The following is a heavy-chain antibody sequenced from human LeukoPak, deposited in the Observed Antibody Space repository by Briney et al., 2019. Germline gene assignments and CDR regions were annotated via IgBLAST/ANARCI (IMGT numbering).Heavy chain of an antibody. CDR1: GGSISSYY. CDR3: ARVDSEDYYFDY. V-gene: IGHV4-59*01. CDR2: IYYSGST. J-gene: IGHJ4*02. D-gene: IGHD3/OR15-3a*01. Sequence: SETLSLTCTVSGGSISSYYWSWIRQPPGKGLEWIGYIYYSGSTNYNPFLKSRVTISVDTSKNQFSLKLSSVTAADTAVYYCARVDSEDYYFDYWGQGTLVTVSS.